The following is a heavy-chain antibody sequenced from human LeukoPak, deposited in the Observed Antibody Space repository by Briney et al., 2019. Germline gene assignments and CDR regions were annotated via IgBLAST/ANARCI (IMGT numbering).Heavy chain of an antibody. CDR2: ISSNGGST. V-gene: IGHV3-64D*06. CDR3: VKESMGRGRRLYYFDY. J-gene: IGHJ4*02. Sequence: PGGSLRLSCSASGFTFSSYAMHWVRQAPGKGLEYVSAISSNGGSTYYADSVKGRFTISRDNSKNTLYLQMSSLRAEDTAVYYCVKESMGRGRRLYYFDYWGQGTLVTVSS. CDR1: GFTFSSYA. D-gene: IGHD3-10*01.